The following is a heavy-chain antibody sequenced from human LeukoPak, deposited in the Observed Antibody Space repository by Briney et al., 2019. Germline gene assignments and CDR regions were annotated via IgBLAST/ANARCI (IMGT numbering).Heavy chain of an antibody. J-gene: IGHJ6*03. V-gene: IGHV3-48*03. Sequence: GGSLRLSCAASGFTFSSYEMNWVRQAPGKGLEWVSYISSSGSTTYYADSVKGRFTISGDNAKNSLYLQMNSLRAEDTAVYYCARGGAEYDFWSGHYYYYYYMDVWGKGTTVTVSS. CDR3: ARGGAEYDFWSGHYYYYYYMDV. CDR1: GFTFSSYE. D-gene: IGHD3-3*01. CDR2: ISSSGSTT.